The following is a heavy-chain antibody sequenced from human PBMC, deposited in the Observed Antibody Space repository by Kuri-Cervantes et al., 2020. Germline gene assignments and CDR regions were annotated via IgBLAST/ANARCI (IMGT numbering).Heavy chain of an antibody. CDR3: ARDARSNYDFWSGYDGMDV. CDR2: INHSGST. J-gene: IGHJ6*02. V-gene: IGHV4-34*01. Sequence: SETLSLTCTVSGGSISSYYWSWIRQPPGKGLEWIGEINHSGSTNYNPSLKSRVTISVDTSKNQFSLELSSVTAADTDVYYCARDARSNYDFWSGYDGMDVCGQGTTVTVSS. CDR1: GGSISSYY. D-gene: IGHD3-3*01.